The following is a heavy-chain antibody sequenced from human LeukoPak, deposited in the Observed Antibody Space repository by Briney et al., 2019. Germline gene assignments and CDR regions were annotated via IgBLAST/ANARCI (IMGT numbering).Heavy chain of an antibody. CDR2: IKSKTDGGTT. CDR1: GFTFSNAW. J-gene: IGHJ3*02. Sequence: GGSLRLSCAASGFTFSNAWMSWVRQAPGKGLEWVGRIKSKTDGGTTDYAAPVKGRFTISRDDSKNTLYLQMNSLKTEDTAVYYCTTDVLWWESAFDIWGQGTMVTVSS. D-gene: IGHD2-21*01. V-gene: IGHV3-15*01. CDR3: TTDVLWWESAFDI.